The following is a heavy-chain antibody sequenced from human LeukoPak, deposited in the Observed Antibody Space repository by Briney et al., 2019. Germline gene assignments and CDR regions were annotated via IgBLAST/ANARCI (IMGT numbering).Heavy chain of an antibody. Sequence: ASVKVSCKASGYTSTSYAMHWVRQAPGQRLEWMGWINAGNGNTKYSQKFQGRVTITRDTSASTAYMELSSLRSEDTAVYYCARDGVYGDYNFDYWGQGTLVTVSS. CDR1: GYTSTSYA. D-gene: IGHD4-17*01. J-gene: IGHJ4*02. CDR2: INAGNGNT. CDR3: ARDGVYGDYNFDY. V-gene: IGHV1-3*01.